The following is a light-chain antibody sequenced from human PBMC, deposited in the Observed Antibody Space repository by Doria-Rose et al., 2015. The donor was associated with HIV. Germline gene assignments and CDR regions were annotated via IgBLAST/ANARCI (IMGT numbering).Light chain of an antibody. J-gene: IGKJ4*01. V-gene: IGKV1-27*01. CDR3: QNYNSVPLT. Sequence: TQSPSSLSASVGDRVTITCRASQGISNFLAWYQQKPGRVPKLLIYAASTLQSGVPSRFSGSGSGTDFSLTISTLQPEDVAIYYCQNYNSVPLTFGGGSKVEIK. CDR1: QGISNF. CDR2: AAS.